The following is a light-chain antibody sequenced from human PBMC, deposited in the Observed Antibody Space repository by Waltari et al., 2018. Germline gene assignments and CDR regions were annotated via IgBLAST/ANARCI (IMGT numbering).Light chain of an antibody. J-gene: IGLJ2*01. V-gene: IGLV2-14*03. CDR3: SSFTGSSSLG. CDR1: SSDVGGYHY. Sequence: QSALTQPASVSGSPGQSITLSCTGTSSDVGGYHYVSWYQQHPGRAPKVMIYDVTHRPSGVYNRFSGAKSGNTASLTISGVQAEDEADYYCSSFTGSSSLGFGGGTKLTVL. CDR2: DVT.